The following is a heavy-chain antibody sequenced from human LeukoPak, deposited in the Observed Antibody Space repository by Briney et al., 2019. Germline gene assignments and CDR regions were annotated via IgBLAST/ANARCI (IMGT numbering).Heavy chain of an antibody. J-gene: IGHJ6*02. Sequence: ASVKVSCKASGYTFRSYGFNWVRQAPGQGLEWMRWISAYNGDTNYAQKFQGRVTMTTDTSTSTAYMELRSLRSDDTAVYYCATFYGSGRGTYYYYGMDIWGQGTTVIVSS. V-gene: IGHV1-18*01. CDR2: ISAYNGDT. D-gene: IGHD3-10*01. CDR3: ATFYGSGRGTYYYYGMDI. CDR1: GYTFRSYG.